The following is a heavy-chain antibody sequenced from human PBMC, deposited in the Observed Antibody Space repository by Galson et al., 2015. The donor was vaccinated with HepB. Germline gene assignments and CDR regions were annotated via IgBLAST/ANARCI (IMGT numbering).Heavy chain of an antibody. Sequence: SETLSLTCAVYGGSFSGYYWSWIRQPPGKGLEWIGEINHSGSTNYNPSLKSRVTISVDTSKNQFSLKLSSVTAADTAVYYCARDRVEAGPINRGWFDPWGQGTLVTVSS. J-gene: IGHJ5*02. CDR3: ARDRVEAGPINRGWFDP. CDR1: GGSFSGYY. D-gene: IGHD1-1*01. V-gene: IGHV4-34*01. CDR2: INHSGST.